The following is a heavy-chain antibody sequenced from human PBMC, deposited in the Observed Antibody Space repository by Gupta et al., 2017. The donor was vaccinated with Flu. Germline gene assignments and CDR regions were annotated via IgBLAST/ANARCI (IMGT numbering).Heavy chain of an antibody. CDR3: GVYAEMASVGFHL. J-gene: IGHJ3*01. V-gene: IGHV4-39*01. CDR2: FYYSGQT. D-gene: IGHD6-6*01. Sequence: QLQLQESGPGLVKPSETLSLTCSVSGGSISSSSYSWGWIRQAPGKGLEWIGSFYYSGQTYYKSSLKSRVLIFADTSKNQFSLEVTSVTAADAAVYYCGVYAEMASVGFHLWGQGTLVAVSS. CDR1: GGSISSSSYS.